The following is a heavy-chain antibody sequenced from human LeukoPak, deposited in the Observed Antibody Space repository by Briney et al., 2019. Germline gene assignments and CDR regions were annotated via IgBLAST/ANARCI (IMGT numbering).Heavy chain of an antibody. J-gene: IGHJ6*02. CDR1: GGSISSYY. V-gene: IGHV4-59*12. D-gene: IGHD3-10*01. CDR3: ARRAGYYGSGSYYNNYYYYGMDV. Sequence: KTSETLSLTCTVSGGSISSYYWSWIRQPPGKGLEWIGYIYYTGSTNYNPSLKSRVTISVDTSKNQFSLKLSSVTAADTAVYYCARRAGYYGSGSYYNNYYYYGMDVWGQGTTVTVSS. CDR2: IYYTGST.